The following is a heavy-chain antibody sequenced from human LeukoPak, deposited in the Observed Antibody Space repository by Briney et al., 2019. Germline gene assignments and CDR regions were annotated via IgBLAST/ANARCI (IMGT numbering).Heavy chain of an antibody. Sequence: SETLSLTCTVSGGSISSYYWSWIRQPPGKGLEWIGYIYYSGSTNYNPSLKSRVTISVDTSKNQFSLKLSSVTAADTAVYYCAREDPRYCSGGSCDAFDIWGQGTMVTVSS. V-gene: IGHV4-59*01. CDR1: GGSISSYY. CDR2: IYYSGST. D-gene: IGHD2-15*01. J-gene: IGHJ3*02. CDR3: AREDPRYCSGGSCDAFDI.